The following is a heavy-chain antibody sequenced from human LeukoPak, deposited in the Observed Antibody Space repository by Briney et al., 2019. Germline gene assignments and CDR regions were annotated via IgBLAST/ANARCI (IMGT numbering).Heavy chain of an antibody. J-gene: IGHJ4*02. CDR2: IYYSGST. Sequence: SETLSLTCTVSGGSISSSSYYWGWIRQPPGKGLEWIGSIYYSGSTYYNPSLKSRVTISVDTSKNQFSLKLSSVTAADTAVCYCASSIAARPDYWGQGTLVTVSS. D-gene: IGHD6-6*01. CDR3: ASSIAARPDY. CDR1: GGSISSSSYY. V-gene: IGHV4-39*01.